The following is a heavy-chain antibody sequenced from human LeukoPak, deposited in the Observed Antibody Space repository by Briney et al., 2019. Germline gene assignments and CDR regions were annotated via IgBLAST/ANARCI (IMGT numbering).Heavy chain of an antibody. CDR3: ARSVGATTSDFQH. CDR1: GFTFSSYA. D-gene: IGHD1-26*01. CDR2: ISGSGGST. J-gene: IGHJ1*01. V-gene: IGHV3-23*01. Sequence: GGSLRLSCAASGFTFSSYAVSWVRQAPGKGLERVSAISGSGGSTYYADSVKGRFTISRDNSKNTLYLQMNSLRAEDTAVYYCARSVGATTSDFQHWGQGTLVTVSS.